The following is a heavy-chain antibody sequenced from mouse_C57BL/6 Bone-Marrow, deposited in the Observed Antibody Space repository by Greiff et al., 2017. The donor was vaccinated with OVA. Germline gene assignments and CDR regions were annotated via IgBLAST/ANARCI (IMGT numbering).Heavy chain of an antibody. V-gene: IGHV1-64*01. CDR2: IHPNSGST. Sequence: QVQLQQPGAELVKPGASVKLSCKASGYTFTSYWMHWVKQRPGQGLEWIGMIHPNSGSTNYNEKFKSKATLTVDKSSSTAYMQLSSLTSEDSAVYYWARSEGDLRLGYWGQGTTLTVSS. CDR3: ARSEGDLRLGY. CDR1: GYTFTSYW. J-gene: IGHJ2*01. D-gene: IGHD1-1*01.